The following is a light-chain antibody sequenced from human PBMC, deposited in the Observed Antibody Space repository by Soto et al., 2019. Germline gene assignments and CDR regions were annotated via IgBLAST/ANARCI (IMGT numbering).Light chain of an antibody. V-gene: IGLV2-23*02. J-gene: IGLJ3*02. CDR3: CSYVGSVTFVV. CDR1: SSDIGSYNL. CDR2: EAS. Sequence: QSALTQPASVSGSPGQSITISCTGTSSDIGSYNLVSWYQHHPGKAPKLIIYEASKRPSGVSSRFSGSKSGNTASLSISGLQAEDEADYYCCSYVGSVTFVVFGGGTQLTVL.